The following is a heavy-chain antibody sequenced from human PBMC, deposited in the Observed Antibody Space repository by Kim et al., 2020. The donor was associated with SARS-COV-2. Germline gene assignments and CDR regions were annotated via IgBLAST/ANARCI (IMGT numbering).Heavy chain of an antibody. J-gene: IGHJ4*02. CDR3: ARDRGDYGTTMLVFAF. V-gene: IGHV1-2*02. D-gene: IGHD4-17*01. CDR2: INPNSGGT. CDR1: GYTFTGYY. Sequence: ASVKVSCKASGYTFTGYYMHWVRQAPGQGLEWMGWINPNSGGTNYAQKFQGRVTMTRDTSISTAYMELSRLRSDDTAVYYCARDRGDYGTTMLVFAFWGQGTLVTVSS.